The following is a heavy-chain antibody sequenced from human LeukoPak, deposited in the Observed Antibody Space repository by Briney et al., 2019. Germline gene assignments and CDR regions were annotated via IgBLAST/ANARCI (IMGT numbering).Heavy chain of an antibody. J-gene: IGHJ4*02. V-gene: IGHV4-39*01. CDR3: AEWELLRGGFDY. CDR2: IYYSGST. D-gene: IGHD1-26*01. Sequence: SETLSLTCTVSGGSISSSSYYWGWLRQPPGKGLGWIGIIYYSGSTYYNPSLKSQVTISVDTSKNQFSLKLSSVTAADTAVYYCAEWELLRGGFDYWGQGTLVTVSS. CDR1: GGSISSSSYY.